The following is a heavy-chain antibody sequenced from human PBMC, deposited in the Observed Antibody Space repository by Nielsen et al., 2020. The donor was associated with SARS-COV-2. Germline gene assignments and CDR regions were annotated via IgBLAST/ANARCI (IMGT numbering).Heavy chain of an antibody. D-gene: IGHD3-10*01. CDR1: GFTISTYG. J-gene: IGHJ4*02. V-gene: IGHV4-34*01. CDR3: ARSRYYGPPFDY. Sequence: GSLRLSCVVSGFTISTYGMSWIRQPPGKGLEWIGEINHSGSTNYNPSLKSRVTISVDTSKNQFSLKLSSVTAADTAVYYCARSRYYGPPFDYWGQGTLVTVSS. CDR2: INHSGST.